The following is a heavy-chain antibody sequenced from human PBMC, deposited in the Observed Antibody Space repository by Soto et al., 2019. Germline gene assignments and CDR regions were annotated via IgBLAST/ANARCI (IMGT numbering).Heavy chain of an antibody. Sequence: EVPLVESGGGLVQSGGSLRLSCAASGFTVTSNYMSWVRQAPGKGLEWVSIIYSGGTTYYADSVKGRFTISRDNSKNTLYLQMNSLRGEDTALYYCAREMLDWGQGTLVTVSS. V-gene: IGHV3-66*01. CDR2: IYSGGTT. D-gene: IGHD3-16*01. J-gene: IGHJ4*02. CDR1: GFTVTSNY. CDR3: AREMLD.